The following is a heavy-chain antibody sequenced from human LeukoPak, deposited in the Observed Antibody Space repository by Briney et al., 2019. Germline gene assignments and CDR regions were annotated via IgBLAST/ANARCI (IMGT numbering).Heavy chain of an antibody. Sequence: SETLSLTCTVSGGSIGSGGYYWSWIRQHPGKGLEWIGYIYYSGSTYYNPSLKSRVTISVDTSKNQFSLKLSSVTAADTAVYYCASSMVFGAFDIWGQGTMVTVSS. CDR1: GGSIGSGGYY. V-gene: IGHV4-31*03. J-gene: IGHJ3*02. CDR2: IYYSGST. CDR3: ASSMVFGAFDI. D-gene: IGHD2-8*01.